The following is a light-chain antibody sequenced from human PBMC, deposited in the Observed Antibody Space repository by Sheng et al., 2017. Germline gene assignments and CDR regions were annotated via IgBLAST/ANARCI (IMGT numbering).Light chain of an antibody. CDR3: QQYGSSPMYT. J-gene: IGKJ2*01. Sequence: EIVLTQSPGTLSLSPGERATLSCRASQSVSTNYLAWYQQKPGQAPRLLIYGASTRATGIPDRFSGSGSGTDFTLTISRLEPEDFAVYYCQQYGSSPMYTFGQGTKVEI. CDR2: GAS. CDR1: QSVSTNY. V-gene: IGKV3-20*01.